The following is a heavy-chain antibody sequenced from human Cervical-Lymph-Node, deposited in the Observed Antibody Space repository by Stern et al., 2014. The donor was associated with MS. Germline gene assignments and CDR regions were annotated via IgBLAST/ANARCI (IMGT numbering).Heavy chain of an antibody. Sequence: QVQLVQSGAEVTKPGSSVKVSCKASGGTFSNFPSGWVRQAPGQGLEWMGGIFPVFGTPTYAQEFRGRVTITADVSTSTVYMELSSLRSDDTAVYYCALSSETSDRWYSLGYDLWGQGTLVTVSS. D-gene: IGHD6-13*01. CDR2: IFPVFGTP. CDR3: ALSSETSDRWYSLGYDL. J-gene: IGHJ5*02. V-gene: IGHV1-69*01. CDR1: GGTFSNFP.